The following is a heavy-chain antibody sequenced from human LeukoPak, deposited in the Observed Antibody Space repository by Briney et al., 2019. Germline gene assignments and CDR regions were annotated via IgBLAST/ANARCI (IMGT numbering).Heavy chain of an antibody. J-gene: IGHJ4*02. CDR2: IYPGDSDT. D-gene: IGHD1-26*01. Sequence: LGESLKISCKGSGYSFTNYWIGWVRQMPGKGLKWMAIIYPGDSDTTYSPSFQGQITISADKSISTAYLQWSSLKASDTAMYYCARQVFSRGARYFDYWGQGTLVTVSS. CDR1: GYSFTNYW. CDR3: ARQVFSRGARYFDY. V-gene: IGHV5-51*01.